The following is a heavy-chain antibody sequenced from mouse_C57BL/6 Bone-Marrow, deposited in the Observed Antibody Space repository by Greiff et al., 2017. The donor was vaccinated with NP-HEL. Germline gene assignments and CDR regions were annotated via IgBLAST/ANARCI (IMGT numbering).Heavy chain of an antibody. Sequence: QVQLKESGPGLVAPSQSLSITCSVSGFSLTSYSISWVRQPPGKGLEWLGVKRTGGGTNYNSALNSSLSISKDNSKSQVFLKMNTLQTDDTARYDCARIYGNPDYFDYWGHGTTLTVSS. D-gene: IGHD2-1*01. J-gene: IGHJ2*01. V-gene: IGHV2-9-1*01. CDR3: ARIYGNPDYFDY. CDR2: KRTGGGT. CDR1: GFSLTSYS.